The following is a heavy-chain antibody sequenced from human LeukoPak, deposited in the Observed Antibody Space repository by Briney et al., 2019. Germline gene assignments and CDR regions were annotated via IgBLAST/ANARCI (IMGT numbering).Heavy chain of an antibody. Sequence: GGSLRLSCAASGFTFSSYAMSWVRQAPGKGLEWVSAISGSSGLTYYADSVKGRFTISRDNSKNTLFLQMNSLRAEDTAVYYCARRGESTSYGDYRFDYWGQGTLVTVSS. CDR3: ARRGESTSYGDYRFDY. D-gene: IGHD4-17*01. CDR1: GFTFSSYA. J-gene: IGHJ4*02. CDR2: ISGSSGLT. V-gene: IGHV3-23*01.